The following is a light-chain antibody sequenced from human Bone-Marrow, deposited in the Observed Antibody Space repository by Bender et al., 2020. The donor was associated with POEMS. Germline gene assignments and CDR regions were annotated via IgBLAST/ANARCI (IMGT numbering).Light chain of an antibody. CDR3: SAWDGILYGWV. CDR2: GND. V-gene: IGLV1-44*01. J-gene: IGLJ3*02. CDR1: SSNIGGNA. Sequence: QSVLTQPPSASGTPGQRVTISCSGSSSNIGGNAVNWWQQLPGTAPKLLIYGNDQRPSGVPDPFSVSKSGTSASLAISGLQSEDEADYFCSAWDGILYGWVFGGGTALTVL.